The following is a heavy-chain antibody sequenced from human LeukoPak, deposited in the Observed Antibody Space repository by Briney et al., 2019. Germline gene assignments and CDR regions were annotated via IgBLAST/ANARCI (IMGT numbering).Heavy chain of an antibody. CDR2: IFPDDSDT. Sequence: GESLKISCKGSGYRFISYWIGWVGQLPGKGREWLGIIFPDDSDTRYSPSFQGQVTISDNKSISTAFLQWSSLKASDTAMYYCARRKNDYYGSGMYYFDYWGQGTLVTVSS. J-gene: IGHJ4*02. V-gene: IGHV5-51*01. D-gene: IGHD3-10*01. CDR3: ARRKNDYYGSGMYYFDY. CDR1: GYRFISYW.